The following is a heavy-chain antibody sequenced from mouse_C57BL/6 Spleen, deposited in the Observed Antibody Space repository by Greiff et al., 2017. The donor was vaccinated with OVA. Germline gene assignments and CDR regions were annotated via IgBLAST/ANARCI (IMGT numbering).Heavy chain of an antibody. CDR2: ISSGGDYI. D-gene: IGHD2-4*01. CDR1: GFTFSSYA. Sequence: EVKLVESGEGLVKPGGSLKLSCAASGFTFSSYAMSWVRQTPEKRLEWVAYISSGGDYIYYADTVKGRFTISRDNARNTLYLQMSSLKSEDTAMYYCTRDPVYYDYDAWFAYWGQGTLVTVSA. V-gene: IGHV5-9-1*02. J-gene: IGHJ3*01. CDR3: TRDPVYYDYDAWFAY.